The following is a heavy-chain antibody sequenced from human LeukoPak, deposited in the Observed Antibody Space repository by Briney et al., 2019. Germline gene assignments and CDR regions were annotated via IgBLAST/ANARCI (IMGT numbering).Heavy chain of an antibody. V-gene: IGHV3-9*01. CDR1: GFTFGDYP. D-gene: IGHD1-26*01. CDR2: INWNGGSI. J-gene: IGHJ6*03. CDR3: AKVGRFSGSPYFYYMDV. Sequence: PGGSLSLSCVASGFTFGDYPMHWVRQVPGKGRAWVSGINWNGGSIGYAAFVKGRFTISRDNAKNSLYLHMNSLRAEDTALYYCAKVGRFSGSPYFYYMDVWGKGTTITVS.